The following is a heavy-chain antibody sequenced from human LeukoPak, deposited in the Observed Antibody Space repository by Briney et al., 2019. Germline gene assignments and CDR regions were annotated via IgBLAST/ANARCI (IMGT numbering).Heavy chain of an antibody. V-gene: IGHV3-53*01. CDR3: ARGELWFGEYYFDY. CDR2: IYSGGST. J-gene: IGHJ4*02. Sequence: QPGGSLRLSCAASGFTVSSNYMSWVRQAPGKGLEWVSVIYSGGSTYYADSMKGRFTISRDNSKNTLYLQMNSLRAEDTAVYYCARGELWFGEYYFDYWGQGTLVTVSS. D-gene: IGHD3-10*01. CDR1: GFTVSSNY.